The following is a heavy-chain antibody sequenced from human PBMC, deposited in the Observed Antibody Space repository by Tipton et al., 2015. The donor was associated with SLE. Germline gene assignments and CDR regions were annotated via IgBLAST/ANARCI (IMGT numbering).Heavy chain of an antibody. D-gene: IGHD4-11*01. V-gene: IGHV4-38-2*02. J-gene: IGHJ4*02. Sequence: LRLSCTVSGYSISSGYYWGWIRQPPGKGLEWIGSIYHRGSTYYNPSLKSRVTISVDTSKNQFSLKLSSVTAADTAVYYCARTPSLQDWGQGTLVTVSS. CDR3: ARTPSLQD. CDR1: GYSISSGYY. CDR2: IYHRGST.